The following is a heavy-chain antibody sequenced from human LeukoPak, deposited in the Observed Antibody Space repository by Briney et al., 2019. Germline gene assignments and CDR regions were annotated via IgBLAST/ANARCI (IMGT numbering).Heavy chain of an antibody. D-gene: IGHD6-19*01. CDR1: GLFSTSFA. CDR2: ISYDGSTI. Sequence: HPGGSLRLSCEASGLFSTSFAMHWVRQAPGKGLEWLALISYDGSTIFYADSVKGRFTISRDNAKSTLYLQMNSLRPEDTAVYYCSNIAVTGAFDYWGQGTLVTVSS. V-gene: IGHV3-30*18. CDR3: SNIAVTGAFDY. J-gene: IGHJ4*02.